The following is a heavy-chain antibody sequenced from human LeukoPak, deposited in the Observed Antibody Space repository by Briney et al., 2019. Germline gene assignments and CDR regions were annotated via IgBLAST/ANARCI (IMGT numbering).Heavy chain of an antibody. CDR2: INAGNGNT. CDR3: ARGVVVHEYTYGTFDY. Sequence: ASVKVSCKASGYTFTSYAMHWVRQAPGQRLEWMGWINAGNGNTKYSQKFQGRVTITRDTSASTAYMELSSLRSEDTAVYYCARGVVVHEYTYGTFDYWGQGTLVTVSS. J-gene: IGHJ4*02. CDR1: GYTFTSYA. D-gene: IGHD5-18*01. V-gene: IGHV1-3*01.